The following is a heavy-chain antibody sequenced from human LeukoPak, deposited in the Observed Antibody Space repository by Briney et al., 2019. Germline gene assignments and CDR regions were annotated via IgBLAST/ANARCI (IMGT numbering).Heavy chain of an antibody. J-gene: IGHJ4*02. CDR3: ARSEYYYGSGSYYYYFDY. V-gene: IGHV3-48*03. CDR2: ISSSGSTT. Sequence: GGSLRLSCAASGFTFSSHEVDWVRQAPGKGLEWVSYISSSGSTTHYSDSVKGRFTISRDNSKNTLYLQMNSLRAEDTAVYYCARSEYYYGSGSYYYYFDYWGQGTLVTVSS. D-gene: IGHD3-10*01. CDR1: GFTFSSHE.